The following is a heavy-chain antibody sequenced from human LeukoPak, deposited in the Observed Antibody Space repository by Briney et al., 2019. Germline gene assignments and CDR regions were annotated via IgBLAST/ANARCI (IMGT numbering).Heavy chain of an antibody. J-gene: IGHJ4*02. CDR1: SGSIGSDALY. CDR2: VHYTRSYSGTT. D-gene: IGHD2-8*02. V-gene: IGHV4-39*01. CDR3: ARSVGGVTPFDY. Sequence: SETLSLTCTVSSGSIGSDALYWGWIRQSPGKGLEWIGSVHYTRSYSGTTYYNPPLESRVTVSTDRSKTLCSLKLSSVTAADTALYYCARSVGGVTPFDYWGQGTLVTVSS.